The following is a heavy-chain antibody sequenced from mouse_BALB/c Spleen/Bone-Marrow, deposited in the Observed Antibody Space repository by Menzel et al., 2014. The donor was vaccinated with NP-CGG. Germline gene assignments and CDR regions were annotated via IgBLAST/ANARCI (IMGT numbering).Heavy chain of an antibody. V-gene: IGHV1-37*01. CDR1: GYSFTGYF. D-gene: IGHD2-4*01. CDR3: GRGNYDYDSWFGY. J-gene: IGHJ3*01. Sequence: VQLQQSGPELVKPGASVKISCKASGYSFTGYFMNWMKQSHGKSLEWIGRINPYNGDPFYNQKFKGKATLTVDKSSSTAYMELLSLTSEDSAVYYCGRGNYDYDSWFGYWGQGTLVTVSA. CDR2: INPYNGDP.